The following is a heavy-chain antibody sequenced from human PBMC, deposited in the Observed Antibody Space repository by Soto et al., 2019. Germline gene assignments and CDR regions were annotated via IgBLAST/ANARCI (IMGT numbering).Heavy chain of an antibody. J-gene: IGHJ6*02. CDR3: ARRGTAEYYDMDV. D-gene: IGHD6-13*01. CDR1: GYSFTSCW. Sequence: GESLKISCQGSGYSFTSCWIGWVRQMPGKGLEWMGIIYPGDSDTRYSPSFQGQVTISADKSISTAYLQWSSLKASDTAMYYCARRGTAEYYDMDVWGQGTTVTVSS. CDR2: IYPGDSDT. V-gene: IGHV5-51*01.